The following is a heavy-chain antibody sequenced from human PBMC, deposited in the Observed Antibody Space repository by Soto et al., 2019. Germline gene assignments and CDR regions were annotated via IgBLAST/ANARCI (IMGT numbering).Heavy chain of an antibody. D-gene: IGHD3-22*01. V-gene: IGHV4-59*01. CDR2: ISSSGNT. Sequence: SETLSLTCTVSCGSISNFYWSWIRQPPGKGLEWIGYISSSGNTNYNPSLKSRVSIPVDTSKNQFSLNLTSVTAADTAVYYCARAPMVLTRSYFDSWGQGTPVTVSS. J-gene: IGHJ4*02. CDR3: ARAPMVLTRSYFDS. CDR1: CGSISNFY.